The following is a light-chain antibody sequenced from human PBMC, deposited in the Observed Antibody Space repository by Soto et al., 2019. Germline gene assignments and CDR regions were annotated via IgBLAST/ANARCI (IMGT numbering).Light chain of an antibody. CDR1: QSFTNDY. CDR3: QQYGSLPHT. J-gene: IGKJ2*01. CDR2: GAS. V-gene: IGKV3-20*01. Sequence: EIVLTQSPGTLSLSPGETATLSCRASQSFTNDYLAWYQQKPGQAPRLLIKGASRRATGIPDRFSGSGSGTDFTLSIRRLEPEDSAVYYCQQYGSLPHTFGQGTKVEIK.